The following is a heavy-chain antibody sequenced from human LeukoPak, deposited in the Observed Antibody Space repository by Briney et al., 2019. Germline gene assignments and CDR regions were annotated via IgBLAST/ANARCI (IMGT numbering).Heavy chain of an antibody. V-gene: IGHV5-51*01. CDR1: GYSFTSYW. D-gene: IGHD3-10*01. CDR2: IYPGDSDT. J-gene: IGHJ5*02. CDR3: ARHNEYYYGSGRSNWFYP. Sequence: LGESLKLSCKCSGYSFTSYWMGWVRQIPGKGLEWMGIIYPGDSDTRYSPSFQGQVTISAYKSISTAYLQWSSLKASDTAMYYCARHNEYYYGSGRSNWFYPWGQGTLVTVSS.